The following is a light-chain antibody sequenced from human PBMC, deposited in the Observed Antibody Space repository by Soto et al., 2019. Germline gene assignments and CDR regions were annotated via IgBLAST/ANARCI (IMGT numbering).Light chain of an antibody. V-gene: IGLV1-47*02. CDR2: GNT. J-gene: IGLJ3*02. CDR1: SSNIGGNY. CDR3: AAWDDSLIGVV. Sequence: QAVVNQPPSASGTPGQRVTISCSGSSSNIGGNYVFWYQQLPGTAPKLLIFGNTKRPSGVPDRFSGSKSGTSASLAISGLRSEDEADYYCAAWDDSLIGVVFGGGTQLTVL.